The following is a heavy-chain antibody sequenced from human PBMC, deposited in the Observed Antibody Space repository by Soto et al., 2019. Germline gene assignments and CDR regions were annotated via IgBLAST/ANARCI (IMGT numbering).Heavy chain of an antibody. J-gene: IGHJ5*02. CDR1: GGSISSGGYY. CDR3: AGGPPGYDPPGP. Sequence: PSETLSLTCTVSGGSISSGGYYWSWIRQHPGKGLEWIGYIYYSGSTYYNPSLKSRVTISVDTSKNQFSLKLSSVTAADTAVYYCAGGPPGYDPPGPWGQGTLVTVSS. D-gene: IGHD5-12*01. V-gene: IGHV4-31*03. CDR2: IYYSGST.